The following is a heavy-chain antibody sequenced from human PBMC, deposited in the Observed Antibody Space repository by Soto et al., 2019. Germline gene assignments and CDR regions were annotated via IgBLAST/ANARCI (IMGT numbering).Heavy chain of an antibody. D-gene: IGHD2-2*01. Sequence: TLSLTCTVSDGSISSGGYYWSAIRQHPXKGLEWIGYIYYSGSTYYNPSLKSRVTISVDTSKNQFSLKLSSVTAADTAVYYCARGLRWVPAAKEAFDIWGPGP. J-gene: IGHJ3*02. CDR3: ARGLRWVPAAKEAFDI. V-gene: IGHV4-31*03. CDR1: DGSISSGGYY. CDR2: IYYSGST.